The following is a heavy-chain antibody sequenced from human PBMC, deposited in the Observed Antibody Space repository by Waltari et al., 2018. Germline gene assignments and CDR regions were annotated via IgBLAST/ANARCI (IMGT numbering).Heavy chain of an antibody. Sequence: EVQLLESGGGLVQPGGSLRLSCAASGFTFSTYAMSWVRQAPGKGLEWVSGISGSGASTYYADPVKGRFTISRDNSKNTLYLQMNSLRAEDTAVYYCAKEVYYDSSGYACDYWGQGTLITVSS. CDR2: ISGSGAST. CDR3: AKEVYYDSSGYACDY. D-gene: IGHD3-22*01. J-gene: IGHJ4*02. V-gene: IGHV3-23*01. CDR1: GFTFSTYA.